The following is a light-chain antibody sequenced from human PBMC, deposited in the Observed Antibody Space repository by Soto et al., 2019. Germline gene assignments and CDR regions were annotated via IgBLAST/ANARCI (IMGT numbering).Light chain of an antibody. V-gene: IGLV2-14*03. CDR2: DVS. CDR1: SSDVGGYNY. CDR3: SSYASSSNLL. Sequence: QSVLTRPASVSGSPGQSITISCTGSSSDVGGYNYVSWYQQHPGKAPKLMIYDVSDRPSGVSNRFSGSKSGNTASLTISGLQAEDEADYYCSSYASSSNLLFGGGTKVTVL. J-gene: IGLJ2*01.